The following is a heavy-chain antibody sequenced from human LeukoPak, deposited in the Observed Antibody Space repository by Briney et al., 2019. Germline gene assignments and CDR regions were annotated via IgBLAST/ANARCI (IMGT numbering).Heavy chain of an antibody. CDR3: ARVNYYYDSSGYSQNFDY. CDR2: IYYSGST. J-gene: IGHJ4*02. D-gene: IGHD3-22*01. CDR1: GGSISSYY. Sequence: PSETLSLTCTVSGGSISSYYWSWIRQPPGKGLEWIGYIYYSGSTNYNPSLKSRVTISVDTSKNQFSLKLSSVTAADTAVYYCARVNYYYDSSGYSQNFDYWGQGTLVTVS. V-gene: IGHV4-59*01.